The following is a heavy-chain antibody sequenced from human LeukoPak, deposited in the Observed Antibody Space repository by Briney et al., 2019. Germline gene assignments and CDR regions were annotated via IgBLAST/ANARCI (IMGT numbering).Heavy chain of an antibody. J-gene: IGHJ4*02. CDR2: ISTSSNYI. Sequence: PGGSLRLSCTASGFTFSTYNMNWVRQAPGKGLEWVSSISTSSNYIYYADSVKGRFTISRDNSKNTLYLQMNSLRAEDTAVYYCAKGLRITIFGVVNYFDYWGQGTLVTVSS. CDR1: GFTFSTYN. CDR3: AKGLRITIFGVVNYFDY. V-gene: IGHV3-21*04. D-gene: IGHD3-3*01.